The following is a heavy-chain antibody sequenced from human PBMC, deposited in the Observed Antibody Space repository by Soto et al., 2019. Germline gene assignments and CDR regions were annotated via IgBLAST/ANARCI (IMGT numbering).Heavy chain of an antibody. CDR1: GGTFSSYA. Sequence: GASVKVSCKASGGTFSSYAISWVRQAPGQGLEWMGGIIPIFGTANYAQKFQGRVTITADESTSTAYMELNSLRAEDTAVCYCAKDREDSSGYYYVPVGVFFDYWGQGTLVTVSS. D-gene: IGHD3-22*01. J-gene: IGHJ4*02. V-gene: IGHV1-69*13. CDR2: IIPIFGTA. CDR3: AKDREDSSGYYYVPVGVFFDY.